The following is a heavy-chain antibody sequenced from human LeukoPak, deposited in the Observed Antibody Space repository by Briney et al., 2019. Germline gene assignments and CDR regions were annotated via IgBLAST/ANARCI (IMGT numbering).Heavy chain of an antibody. D-gene: IGHD3-10*01. CDR3: AREAVRGVGANWFDP. V-gene: IGHV3-7*01. J-gene: IGHJ5*02. CDR2: IKQDGSEK. CDR1: GFTFSSYW. Sequence: GGSLRLSHAASGFTFSSYWMSWVRQAPGKGLEWVANIKQDGSEKYYVDSVRGRFTISRDNAKNSLYLQMNSLRAEDTAVYYCAREAVRGVGANWFDPWGQGTLVTVSS.